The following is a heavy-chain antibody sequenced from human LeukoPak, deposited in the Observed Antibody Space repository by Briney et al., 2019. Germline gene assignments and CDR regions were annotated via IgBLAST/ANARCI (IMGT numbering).Heavy chain of an antibody. J-gene: IGHJ4*02. Sequence: GGSLRLSCAASGFTFSSYGMHWVRQAPGKGLEWGAFIRYDGSNKYYADSVKGRFTISRDNSKNTLYLQMNSLRAEDTAVYYCARVVVVAAKAIDYWGQGTLVTVSS. V-gene: IGHV3-30*02. CDR3: ARVVVVAAKAIDY. D-gene: IGHD2-15*01. CDR2: IRYDGSNK. CDR1: GFTFSSYG.